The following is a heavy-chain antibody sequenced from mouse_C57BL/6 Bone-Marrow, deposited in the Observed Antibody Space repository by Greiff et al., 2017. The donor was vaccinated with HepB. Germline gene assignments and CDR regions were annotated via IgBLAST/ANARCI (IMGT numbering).Heavy chain of an antibody. CDR1: GFTFSDYY. V-gene: IGHV5-12*01. CDR2: ISNGGGST. J-gene: IGHJ3*01. Sequence: EVMLVESGGGLVQPGGSLKLSCAASGFTFSDYYMYWVRQTPEKRLEWVAYISNGGGSTYYPDTVKGRFTISRDNAKNTLYLQMSRLKSEDTAMYYCARHRYDGYRSWFAYWGQGTLLTVSA. D-gene: IGHD2-3*01. CDR3: ARHRYDGYRSWFAY.